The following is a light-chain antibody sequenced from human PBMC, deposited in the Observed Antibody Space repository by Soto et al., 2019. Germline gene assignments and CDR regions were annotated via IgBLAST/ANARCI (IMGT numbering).Light chain of an antibody. CDR1: SSDVGGYNY. V-gene: IGLV2-14*01. CDR3: ASYTSITTPDYV. J-gene: IGLJ1*01. Sequence: QSAPTQPASVSGSPGQSITISCTGTSSDVGGYNYVSWYQQYSGKAPKLMIYDVTNRPSGVSNRFSGSKSGNTASLTISGLQAEDEADYYCASYTSITTPDYVFGTGTKLTVL. CDR2: DVT.